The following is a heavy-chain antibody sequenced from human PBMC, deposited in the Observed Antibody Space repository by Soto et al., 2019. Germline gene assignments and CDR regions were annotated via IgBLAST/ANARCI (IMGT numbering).Heavy chain of an antibody. V-gene: IGHV3-9*01. CDR3: AKDISRESSLIDY. D-gene: IGHD3-10*01. J-gene: IGHJ4*02. CDR1: GFTFDDYA. Sequence: PGGSLRLSCAASGFTFDDYAMHWVRQAPGKGLEWVSGISWNSGSIGYADSVKGRFTISRDNAKNSLYLQMNSLRAEDTALYYCAKDISRESSLIDYWGQGTLVTVSS. CDR2: ISWNSGSI.